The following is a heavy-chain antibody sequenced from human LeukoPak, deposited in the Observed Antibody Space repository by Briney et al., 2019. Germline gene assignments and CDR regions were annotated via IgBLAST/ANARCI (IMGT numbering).Heavy chain of an antibody. D-gene: IGHD2-2*01. CDR3: ARGPTTIGSCGSSSCYAFDY. Sequence: GESLRLSCAASGFTFTTYWMSWVRQAPGKGLEWVSSISSGSSYIYYADSVKGRFTISRDNAKNSLYLQMNSLGVEDTAVYYCARGPTTIGSCGSSSCYAFDYWGRGTLVTVSS. CDR1: GFTFTTYW. J-gene: IGHJ4*02. CDR2: ISSGSSYI. V-gene: IGHV3-21*01.